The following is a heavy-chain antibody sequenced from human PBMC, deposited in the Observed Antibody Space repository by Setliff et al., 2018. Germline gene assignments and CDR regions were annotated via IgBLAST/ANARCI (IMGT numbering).Heavy chain of an antibody. V-gene: IGHV4-59*11. CDR1: GGSISSHY. J-gene: IGHJ4*02. CDR2: IYHSGST. CDR3: GRDPHTPTVTTRGDY. D-gene: IGHD4-17*01. Sequence: SETLSLTCTVSGGSISSHYWSWIRQPPGKGLEWIGSIYHSGSTNYNPSLKSRVSISVDKSKNQVSLKLNSVTAADTAVYYCGRDPHTPTVTTRGDYWGQGTLVTVSS.